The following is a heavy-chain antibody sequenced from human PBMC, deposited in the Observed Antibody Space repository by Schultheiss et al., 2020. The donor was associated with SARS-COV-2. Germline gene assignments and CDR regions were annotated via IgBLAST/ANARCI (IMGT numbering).Heavy chain of an antibody. CDR2: IYYSGST. Sequence: SQTLSLTCTVSGGSISSYYWSWIRQPPGKGLEWIGYIYYSGSTNYNPSLKSRLSISVDTSKNQFSLKVSSVTAADTAVYYCARAGYSSSNWFDPWGQGTLVTVSS. CDR3: ARAGYSSSNWFDP. CDR1: GGSISSYY. D-gene: IGHD6-6*01. V-gene: IGHV4-59*12. J-gene: IGHJ5*02.